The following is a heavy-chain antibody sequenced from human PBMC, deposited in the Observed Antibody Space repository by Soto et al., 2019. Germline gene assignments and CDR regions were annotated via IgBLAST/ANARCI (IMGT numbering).Heavy chain of an antibody. V-gene: IGHV3-33*01. Sequence: QMQLVESGGGVVQPGTSLRLSCAGSGFDFSSYGMHWVRQTPGKGLEWVAVLGFDGGGRYYADSVKGRFTISRDNSKKMLYLQMDSLRAEDTALYYCAREPVGPDYAMDVWGQGTTVTVSS. CDR1: GFDFSSYG. CDR3: AREPVGPDYAMDV. D-gene: IGHD1-26*01. J-gene: IGHJ6*02. CDR2: LGFDGGGR.